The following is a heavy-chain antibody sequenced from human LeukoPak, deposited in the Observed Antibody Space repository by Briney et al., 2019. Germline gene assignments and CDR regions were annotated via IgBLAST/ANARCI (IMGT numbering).Heavy chain of an antibody. CDR2: INWNGGST. V-gene: IGHV3-20*04. CDR1: GFTSDDYG. J-gene: IGHJ4*02. D-gene: IGHD2-8*01. CDR3: VSNPGTDRMVY. Sequence: PGGSLRLSCAASGFTSDDYGMSWVRQAPGKGLEWVSGINWNGGSTGYVDSVKGRFTISRDNSKNTLHLQMDNLRDGDTAIYYCVSNPGTDRMVYWGQGTLVTVSS.